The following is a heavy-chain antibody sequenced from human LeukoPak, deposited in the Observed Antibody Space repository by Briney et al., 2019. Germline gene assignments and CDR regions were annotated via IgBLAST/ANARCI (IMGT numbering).Heavy chain of an antibody. CDR2: ISPSGRIT. J-gene: IGHJ4*02. CDR3: ATTPLGYCSSTSCYDLLDY. D-gene: IGHD2-2*01. Sequence: GASVKVSCKASGYTFTSYYMHWVRQAPGQGRERMGLISPSGRITRYSHKFQRRVPITTDTSTITVYMDLTSLRSEHTAVYYCATTPLGYCSSTSCYDLLDYWGQGTLVTVSS. V-gene: IGHV1-46*01. CDR1: GYTFTSYY.